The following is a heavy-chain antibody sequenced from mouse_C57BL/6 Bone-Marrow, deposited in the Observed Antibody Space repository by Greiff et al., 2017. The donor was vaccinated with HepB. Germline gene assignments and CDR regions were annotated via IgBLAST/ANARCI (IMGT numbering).Heavy chain of an antibody. V-gene: IGHV1-54*01. CDR1: GYAFTNYL. CDR2: INPGSGGT. Sequence: QVQLQQSGAELVRPGTSVKVSCKASGYAFTNYLIEWVKQRPGQGLEWIGVINPGSGGTNYNEKFKGKATLTADKSSSTAYIQLSSLTSEDSAVYFCARFRDYGYFDYWGQGTTLTVSS. D-gene: IGHD2-4*01. CDR3: ARFRDYGYFDY. J-gene: IGHJ2*01.